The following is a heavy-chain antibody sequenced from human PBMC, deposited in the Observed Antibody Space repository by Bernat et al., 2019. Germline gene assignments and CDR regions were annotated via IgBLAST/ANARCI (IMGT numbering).Heavy chain of an antibody. V-gene: IGHV3-33*01. CDR3: ARDFLGTRMLPGASDI. D-gene: IGHD1-1*01. CDR1: GFSFSGYG. CDR2: IWSGGSNK. J-gene: IGHJ3*02. Sequence: VHLLESGGGLVQPGRSLTLSCAASGFSFSGYGMHWVRQAPGKGLEWVAVIWSGGSNKYYADFVKGRFTISRDNSQNTLLLQMNSLRAEDTAVYFCARDFLGTRMLPGASDIWGQGTMVTVSS.